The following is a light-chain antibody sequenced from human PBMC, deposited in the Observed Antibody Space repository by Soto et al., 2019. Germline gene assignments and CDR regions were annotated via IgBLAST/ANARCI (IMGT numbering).Light chain of an antibody. CDR3: QQYDIWPPYT. V-gene: IGKV3-15*01. J-gene: IGKJ2*01. Sequence: EIALTQSPASLSASPGERVTLSCMSSQNIRSSLAWYQQRPGQAPRLLIYDASTRATGIPPRFSGGGSGTEFTVPISSLQSEDFAIYYCQQYDIWPPYTFGQGTKVDI. CDR1: QNIRSS. CDR2: DAS.